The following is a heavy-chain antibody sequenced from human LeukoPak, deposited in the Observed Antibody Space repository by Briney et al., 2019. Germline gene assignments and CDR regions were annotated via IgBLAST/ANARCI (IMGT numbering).Heavy chain of an antibody. CDR2: ISSSSTYI. V-gene: IGHV3-21*01. D-gene: IGHD1-26*01. CDR3: ARDKGGPIDF. Sequence: PEGSLRLSCAASGFSFSSYGMNWVRQAPGKGLEWVSSISSSSTYIYYADSVKGRFTISRDNAKNSLYLQMTSLRAEDTAVYYCARDKGGPIDFWGQGTMVTVSS. CDR1: GFSFSSYG. J-gene: IGHJ3*01.